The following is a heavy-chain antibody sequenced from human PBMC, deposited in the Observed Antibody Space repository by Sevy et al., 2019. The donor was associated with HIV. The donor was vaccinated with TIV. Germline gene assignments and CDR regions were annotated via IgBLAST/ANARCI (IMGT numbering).Heavy chain of an antibody. CDR3: ARRYSDYEH. V-gene: IGHV4-39*01. CDR2: MYYSGNT. Sequence: SETLSLTCTVSGGSISSGSYFWGWIRQPPGKGLEWIGSMYYSGNTYYNPSLKSRVTISVNTSKNQFSLTLTSVTAADTAVYFCARRYSDYEHWGQGILVTVSS. D-gene: IGHD5-12*01. J-gene: IGHJ4*02. CDR1: GGSISSGSYF.